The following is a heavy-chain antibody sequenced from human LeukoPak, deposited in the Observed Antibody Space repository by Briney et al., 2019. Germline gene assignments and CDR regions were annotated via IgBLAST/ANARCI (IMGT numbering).Heavy chain of an antibody. J-gene: IGHJ4*02. D-gene: IGHD6-19*01. CDR1: GDSVSSTY. CDR2: GHHSERS. Sequence: KPSETLSLTCSVSGDSVSSTYWSWVRQPPGKGLEWIAYGHHSERSNYNPSLKSRVTISVDTSKNQFSLKLSSVTAADTAVYYCARGYSSGWYVDYWGQGTLVTVSS. CDR3: ARGYSSGWYVDY. V-gene: IGHV4-59*02.